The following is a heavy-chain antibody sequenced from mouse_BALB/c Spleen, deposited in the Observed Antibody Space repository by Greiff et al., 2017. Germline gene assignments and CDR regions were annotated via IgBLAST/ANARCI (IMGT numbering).Heavy chain of an antibody. V-gene: IGHV1-9*01. Sequence: VQLQQSGAELMKPGASVKISCKATGYTFSSYWIEWVKQRPGHGLEWIGEILPGSGSTNYNEKFKGKATFTADTSSNTAYMQLSSLTSEDSAVYYCASSKYGNTGYFDVWGAGTTVTVSS. CDR2: ILPGSGST. CDR3: ASSKYGNTGYFDV. D-gene: IGHD2-10*02. J-gene: IGHJ1*01. CDR1: GYTFSSYW.